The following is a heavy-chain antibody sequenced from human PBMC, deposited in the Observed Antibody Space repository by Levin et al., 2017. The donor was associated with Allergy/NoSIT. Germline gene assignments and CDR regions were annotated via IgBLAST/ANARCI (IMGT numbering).Heavy chain of an antibody. D-gene: IGHD6-19*01. CDR3: ARVAVAGTREDFDY. CDR2: INPNSGGT. J-gene: IGHJ4*02. CDR1: GYTFTGYY. Sequence: ASVKVSCKASGYTFTGYYMHWVRQAPGQGLEWMGWINPNSGGTNYAQKFQGRVTMTRDTSISTAYMELSRLRSDDTAVYYCARVAVAGTREDFDYWGQGTLVTVSS. V-gene: IGHV1-2*02.